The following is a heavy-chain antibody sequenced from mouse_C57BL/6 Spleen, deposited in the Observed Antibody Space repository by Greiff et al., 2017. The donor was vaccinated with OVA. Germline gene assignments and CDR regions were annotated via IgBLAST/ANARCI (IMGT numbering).Heavy chain of an antibody. CDR2: INPSNGGT. CDR3: ARSVIYYYGSSHWYFDV. V-gene: IGHV1-53*01. D-gene: IGHD1-1*01. J-gene: IGHJ1*03. CDR1: GYTFTSYW. Sequence: QVQLQQSGTELVKPGASVKLSCKASGYTFTSYWMHWVKQRPGHGLEWIGNINPSNGGTNYNEKFKSKATLTVDKSSSTAYMQLSSLTSEDSAVYYCARSVIYYYGSSHWYFDVWGTGTTVTGSS.